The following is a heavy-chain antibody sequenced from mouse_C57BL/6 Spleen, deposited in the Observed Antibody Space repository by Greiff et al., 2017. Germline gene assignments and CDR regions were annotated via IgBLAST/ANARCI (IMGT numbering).Heavy chain of an antibody. J-gene: IGHJ2*01. V-gene: IGHV1-82*01. CDR3: AFNWFFDY. CDR2: IYPGDGDT. CDR1: GYAFSSSW. Sequence: QVQLQQSGPELVKPGASVKISCKASGYAFSSSWMNWVKQRPGKGLEWIGRIYPGDGDTNYNGKFKGKATLTADKSSSTAYMQLSSLTSEDSAVYFCAFNWFFDYWGQGTTLTVSS. D-gene: IGHD4-1*02.